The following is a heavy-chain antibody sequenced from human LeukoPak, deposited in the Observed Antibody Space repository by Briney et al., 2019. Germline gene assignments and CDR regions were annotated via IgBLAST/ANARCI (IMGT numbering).Heavy chain of an antibody. Sequence: GRSLRLSCVASGFTFSTYGMHWVRQAPGKGLEWVAVMSHDGSIEKYAGSVKGRFAISRDNSKNTLYLQMNSLRAEDTAVYYCAGDYYYYYGMDVWGQGTTVTVSS. J-gene: IGHJ6*02. V-gene: IGHV3-30*03. CDR2: MSHDGSIE. CDR1: GFTFSTYG. CDR3: AGDYYYYYGMDV.